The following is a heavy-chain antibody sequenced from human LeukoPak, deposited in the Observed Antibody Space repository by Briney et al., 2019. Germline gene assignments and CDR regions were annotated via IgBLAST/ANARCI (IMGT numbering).Heavy chain of an antibody. CDR3: ARWAQVVTATTYYFDY. Sequence: MPSETLSLTCAVSGGSISSSNWWSWVRQPPGKGLEWIGEIYHSGSTNYNPSLRSRVTISVDKSKNQFSLKLSSVTAADTAVYYCARWAQVVTATTYYFDYWGQGTLVTVSS. J-gene: IGHJ4*02. V-gene: IGHV4-4*02. CDR1: GGSISSSNW. CDR2: IYHSGST. D-gene: IGHD2-21*02.